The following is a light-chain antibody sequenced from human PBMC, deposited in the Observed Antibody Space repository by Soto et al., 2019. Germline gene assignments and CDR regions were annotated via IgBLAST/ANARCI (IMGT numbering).Light chain of an antibody. CDR2: STN. Sequence: QTVVTQEPSFSVSPGGTVTLTCGLSSGSVSTSYYPSWYQQTPGQAPRTLIYSTNTRSTGVPDRFSGSILGNKAALTITGAQADDESDYYCVLYRGSGVEFGGGTKVTVL. CDR1: SGSVSTSYY. J-gene: IGLJ2*01. V-gene: IGLV8-61*01. CDR3: VLYRGSGVE.